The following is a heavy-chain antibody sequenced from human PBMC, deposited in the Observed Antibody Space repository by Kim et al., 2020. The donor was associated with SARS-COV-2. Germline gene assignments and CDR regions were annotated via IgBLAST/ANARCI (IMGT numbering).Heavy chain of an antibody. D-gene: IGHD3-10*01. CDR2: IYHSGST. CDR3: ARVVRGVIHYYYGMDA. J-gene: IGHJ6*02. V-gene: IGHV4-4*02. Sequence: SETLSLTCAVSGGSISSSNWLSWVRQPPGKVLEWIGEIYHSGSTNYNPALKSRVTISVYKSKNQFSLKLSSVTAADTALYYCARVVRGVIHYYYGMDAWGQWTTVTLSS. CDR1: GGSISSSNW.